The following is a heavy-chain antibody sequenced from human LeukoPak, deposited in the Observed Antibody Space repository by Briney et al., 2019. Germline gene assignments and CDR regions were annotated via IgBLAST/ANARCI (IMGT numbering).Heavy chain of an antibody. V-gene: IGHV3-74*01. CDR2: INSDGSST. Sequence: PGGSLRLSCAASGFSFSSYWMHWVRQAPGKGLVWVSRINSDGSSTTYADSVKGRFTISRDNAKNTLYLQMNSLKTEDTAVYYCTTSVREYFQHWGQGTLVTVSS. D-gene: IGHD4-11*01. J-gene: IGHJ1*01. CDR1: GFSFSSYW. CDR3: TTSVREYFQH.